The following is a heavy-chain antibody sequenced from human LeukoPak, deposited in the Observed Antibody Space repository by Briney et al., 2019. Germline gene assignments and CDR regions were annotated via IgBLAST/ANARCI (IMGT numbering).Heavy chain of an antibody. V-gene: IGHV3-15*01. CDR1: GFTFINAW. CDR3: TTDGVGVEGATYDD. CDR2: IKAKAHGGTI. D-gene: IGHD1-26*01. Sequence: GGSLRLSCAASGFTFINAWMAWVRQAPGKGLEWVGRIKAKAHGGTIEYAAPVKGRFTISRDDSKNTLYLQMNSLKTEDTAVYYCTTDGVGVEGATYDDWGQGTLVSVSS. J-gene: IGHJ4*02.